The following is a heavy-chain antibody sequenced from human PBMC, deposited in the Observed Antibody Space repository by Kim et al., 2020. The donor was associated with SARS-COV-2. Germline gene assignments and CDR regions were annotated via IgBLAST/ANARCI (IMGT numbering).Heavy chain of an antibody. CDR2: IYYSGST. CDR3: AGDKGPLWYYYFGMDV. Sequence: SETLSHTCTVSGGSISSYYWNWIRQPQGKGLEWIGYIYYSGSTNYNPSLKSRVTISVDTSKNQFSLKLSSVTAADTAMSYCAGDKGPLWYYYFGMDVWGQGTTVTVSS. CDR1: GGSISSYY. J-gene: IGHJ6*02. V-gene: IGHV4-59*01. D-gene: IGHD2-21*01.